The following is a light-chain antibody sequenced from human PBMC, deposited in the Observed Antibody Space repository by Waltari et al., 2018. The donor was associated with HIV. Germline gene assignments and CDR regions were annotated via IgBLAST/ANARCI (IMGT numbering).Light chain of an antibody. CDR3: CSYGGRRI. J-gene: IGLJ2*01. V-gene: IGLV2-11*01. CDR2: DVA. Sequence: HSALTQPRSVSGSPGQSVTISCPPTSSHIGVFNYVSWYQQHAGKAPNRVIYDVAKRPSGVPDRFSGAKSGNTASLTISGLQPEDEADYHCCSYGGRRIFAGGTKLTVL. CDR1: SSHIGVFNY.